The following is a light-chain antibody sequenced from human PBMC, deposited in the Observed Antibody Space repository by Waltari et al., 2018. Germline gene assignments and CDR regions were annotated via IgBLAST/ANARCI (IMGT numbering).Light chain of an antibody. Sequence: QSALTQPASVSGSPGQSITISCPGTSSDVGSYTYVAWYQQRPGKAPKLLIYEVNKRPSGASNRFSGSKSGNTASLTISGLQAEDEADHHCCSYAGSSTFVVFGGGTKVTVL. V-gene: IGLV2-23*02. CDR1: SSDVGSYTY. J-gene: IGLJ3*02. CDR2: EVN. CDR3: CSYAGSSTFVV.